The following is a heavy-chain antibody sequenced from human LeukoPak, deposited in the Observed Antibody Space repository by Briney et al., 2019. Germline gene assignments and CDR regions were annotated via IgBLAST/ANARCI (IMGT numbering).Heavy chain of an antibody. D-gene: IGHD3-16*01. V-gene: IGHV3-49*04. CDR1: GFTFGDYA. J-gene: IGHJ4*02. CDR2: IRSKAYGGTT. Sequence: GGSLRLSCTASGFTFGDYAMSWVRQAPGKGLEWVGFIRSKAYGGTTEYAASVKGRFTISRDDSKSIAYLQMNSLKTEDTAVYYCTSGVRPSGYWGQGTLVTVSS. CDR3: TSGVRPSGY.